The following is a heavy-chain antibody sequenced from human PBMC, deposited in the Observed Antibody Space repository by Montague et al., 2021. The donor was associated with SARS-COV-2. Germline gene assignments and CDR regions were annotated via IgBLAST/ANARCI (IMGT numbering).Heavy chain of an antibody. Sequence: PALVKPTQTLTLTCTFSGFSLSTSGMCVSWIRQPPGKALEWLTLIDWADDKYYSTSLKTRLTISKDTSKNQVVLTMTNMDPVDTATYYCARSYGTTAVTRGFDYWGQGTLVTVSS. V-gene: IGHV2-70*01. CDR1: GFSLSTSGMC. CDR3: ARSYGTTAVTRGFDY. J-gene: IGHJ4*02. CDR2: IDWADDK. D-gene: IGHD4-23*01.